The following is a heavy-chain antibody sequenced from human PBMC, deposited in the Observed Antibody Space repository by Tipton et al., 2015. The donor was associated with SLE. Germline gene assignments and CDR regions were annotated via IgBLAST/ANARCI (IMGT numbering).Heavy chain of an antibody. Sequence: SLRLSCAASGFSFEYYAMHWVRQAPGKGLEWVSGITWNSGSIGYADSVKGRFTISRDNAKNTLYLQMNSLRAEDTAMYYCARDLGGDVFDVWGQGTMVTVA. CDR1: GFSFEYYA. CDR3: ARDLGGDVFDV. CDR2: ITWNSGSI. V-gene: IGHV3-9*01. J-gene: IGHJ3*01.